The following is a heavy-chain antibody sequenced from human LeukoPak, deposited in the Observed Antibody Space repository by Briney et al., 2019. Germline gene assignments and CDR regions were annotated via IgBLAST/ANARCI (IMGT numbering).Heavy chain of an antibody. CDR2: IYWDDDK. CDR3: AHWSTAAAGKD. Sequence: SGPTLVKPTQTLTLTCTFSGFSLSTSGVGVGWIRQPPGKALEWLAVIYWDDDKRYSPSLESRLTITKDTSKNHVVLTMTNMVLVDTATYYCAHWSTAAAGKDWGQGTLVTVSS. CDR1: GFSLSTSGVG. V-gene: IGHV2-5*02. D-gene: IGHD6-13*01. J-gene: IGHJ4*02.